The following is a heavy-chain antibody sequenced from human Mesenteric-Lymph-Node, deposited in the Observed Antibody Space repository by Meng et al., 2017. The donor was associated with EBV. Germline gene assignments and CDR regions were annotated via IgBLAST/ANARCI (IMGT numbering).Heavy chain of an antibody. CDR2: INHSGST. Sequence: QVPLTQGGAGLLNDSETLSLACAGYGGSFSGYYWSWIRQPPGKGLEWIGEINHSGSTNYHPSLKSRVTISVDTSKNQFSLKLSSVTAADTAVYYCARPWLGRFDYWGQGTLVTVSS. V-gene: IGHV4-34*01. CDR1: GGSFSGYY. J-gene: IGHJ4*02. D-gene: IGHD6-19*01. CDR3: ARPWLGRFDY.